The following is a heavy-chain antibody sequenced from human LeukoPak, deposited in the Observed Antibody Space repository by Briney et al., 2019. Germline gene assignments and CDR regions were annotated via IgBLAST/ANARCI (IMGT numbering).Heavy chain of an antibody. Sequence: GGSLRLSCAASGFTFSSYSMNWVRQAPGKGLEWVSSISSSSSYIYYADSVKGRFTISRDNAKNSLYLQMNSLRAEDTAVYYCASDVVVPAALLPLSYWGQGTLVTVSS. CDR1: GFTFSSYS. D-gene: IGHD2-2*02. CDR2: ISSSSSYI. CDR3: ASDVVVPAALLPLSY. V-gene: IGHV3-21*01. J-gene: IGHJ4*02.